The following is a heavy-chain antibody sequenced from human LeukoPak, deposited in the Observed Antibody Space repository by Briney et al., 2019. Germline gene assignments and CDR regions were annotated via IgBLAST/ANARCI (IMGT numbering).Heavy chain of an antibody. D-gene: IGHD3-22*01. CDR3: AKDRNYYDSSGYYLD. CDR2: ISASGDST. J-gene: IGHJ4*02. Sequence: GGSLRLSCAVSGFTFSNSGMNWVRQAPGKGLEWVSTISASGDSTYYADSVKGRFTSSRDNSKNTLYLQMNSLRAEDTAVYYCAKDRNYYDSSGYYLDWGQGTLVTVSS. V-gene: IGHV3-23*01. CDR1: GFTFSNSG.